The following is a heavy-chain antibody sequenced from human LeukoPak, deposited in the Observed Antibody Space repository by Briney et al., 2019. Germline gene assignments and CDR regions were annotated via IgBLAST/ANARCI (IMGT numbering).Heavy chain of an antibody. V-gene: IGHV3-74*01. Sequence: PGGSLRLSCAASGFTLSGYWMHWVRQAPGKGLVWVSHIDSAGSTTSYAASVKGRFTISRDNSKNTLYLQMNSLRVDDTAMYYCARADSGFDHWGQGTLVTVSS. CDR1: GFTLSGYW. D-gene: IGHD5-12*01. J-gene: IGHJ5*02. CDR2: IDSAGSTT. CDR3: ARADSGFDH.